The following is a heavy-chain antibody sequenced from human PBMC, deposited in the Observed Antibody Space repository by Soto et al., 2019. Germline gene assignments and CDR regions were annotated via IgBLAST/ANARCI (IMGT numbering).Heavy chain of an antibody. J-gene: IGHJ4*02. V-gene: IGHV1-69*12. Sequence: QVQLVQSGAEVRQPASSVKVSYKTSGVTFSSYAISWVRQAPGQRLEWMGGIVPIVDTSTYAQKFQGRVTITADESTSTVYMELSSLRSDDTAVYYCVRVVAIPGYPDNWGQGTLVTVSS. CDR2: IVPIVDTS. CDR1: GVTFSSYA. CDR3: VRVVAIPGYPDN. D-gene: IGHD5-18*01.